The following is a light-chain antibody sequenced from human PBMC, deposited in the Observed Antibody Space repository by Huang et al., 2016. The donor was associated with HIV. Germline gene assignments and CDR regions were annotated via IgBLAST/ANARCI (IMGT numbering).Light chain of an antibody. CDR2: KAS. CDR3: QQYDSYWT. J-gene: IGKJ1*01. Sequence: DVQMTQSPSTLSAYVGDRITLTCRASQSINNYLAWYQQKAGKAPDLLIDKASTLDSGVPSRFSGSGSGTTFTLTISNLQPDDFATYYCQQYDSYWTFGQGTKVE. CDR1: QSINNY. V-gene: IGKV1-5*03.